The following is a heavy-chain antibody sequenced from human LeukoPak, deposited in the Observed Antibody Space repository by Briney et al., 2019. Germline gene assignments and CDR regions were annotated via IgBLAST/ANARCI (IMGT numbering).Heavy chain of an antibody. D-gene: IGHD3-3*01. CDR2: ISGSGGST. J-gene: IGHJ4*02. Sequence: GGSLRLSCAASGFTFSSYAMSWVRQAPGKGLEWVSAISGSGGSTYYADSVKGRFTISRDNSKNTLYLQMNSLRAEDTAVYYCAKEGAYDFWSGYLLLDWGQGTLVTVSS. CDR1: GFTFSSYA. CDR3: AKEGAYDFWSGYLLLD. V-gene: IGHV3-23*01.